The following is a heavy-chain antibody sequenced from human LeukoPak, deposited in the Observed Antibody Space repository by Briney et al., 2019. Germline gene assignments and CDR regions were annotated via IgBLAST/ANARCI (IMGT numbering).Heavy chain of an antibody. CDR1: GGSFSGYY. CDR3: ARGPRDCGGDCLEI. J-gene: IGHJ3*02. V-gene: IGHV4-34*01. D-gene: IGHD2-21*01. Sequence: PSETLSLTCAVYGGSFSGYYWSWIRQPPGKGLEWIGYIYHSGSTYYNPSLKSRVTISVDRSKNQFSLKLSSVTAADTAVYYCARGPRDCGGDCLEIWGQGTMVTVSS. CDR2: IYHSGST.